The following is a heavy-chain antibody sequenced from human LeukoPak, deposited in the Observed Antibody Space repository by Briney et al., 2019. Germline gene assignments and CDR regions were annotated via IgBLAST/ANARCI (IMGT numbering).Heavy chain of an antibody. CDR2: IYNSGST. CDR1: GGSISSYY. J-gene: IGHJ3*02. V-gene: IGHV4-59*08. Sequence: SETLFLTCTVSGGSISSYYWNWIRQPPGKGLEWIGYIYNSGSTNNNPSLKSRVTISVDTSKKQFSLKLSSVTAADTAVYYCARGELWFGEFNAFDIWGQGTMVTVSS. CDR3: ARGELWFGEFNAFDI. D-gene: IGHD3-10*01.